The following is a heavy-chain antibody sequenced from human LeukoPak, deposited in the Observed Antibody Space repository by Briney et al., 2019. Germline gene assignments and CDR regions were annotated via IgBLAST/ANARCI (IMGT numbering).Heavy chain of an antibody. CDR1: GYTFSSYG. CDR3: ARDRGWFGELGSSFDP. D-gene: IGHD3-10*01. V-gene: IGHV1-18*01. Sequence: GASVKVSCKASGYTFSSYGISWVRQAPGQGLEWMGWINTYNGNTNYAQKLQDRVTMTTDTSTSTAYMELRSLRSDDTAVYYCARDRGWFGELGSSFDPWGQGTLVTVSS. J-gene: IGHJ5*02. CDR2: INTYNGNT.